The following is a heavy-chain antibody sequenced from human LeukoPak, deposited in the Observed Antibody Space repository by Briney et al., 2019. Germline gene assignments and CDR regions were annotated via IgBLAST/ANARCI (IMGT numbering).Heavy chain of an antibody. CDR3: TVQYCTNGVCYHDY. D-gene: IGHD2-8*01. Sequence: GGSLRLSCAASGFTFSGSAMHWVRQASGKGLEWVGRIRSKANSYATAYAASVKGRFTISRDDSKNTAYLQMNSLKTEDTAVYYCTVQYCTNGVCYHDYWGQGTLVTVSS. CDR1: GFTFSGSA. V-gene: IGHV3-73*01. CDR2: IRSKANSYAT. J-gene: IGHJ4*02.